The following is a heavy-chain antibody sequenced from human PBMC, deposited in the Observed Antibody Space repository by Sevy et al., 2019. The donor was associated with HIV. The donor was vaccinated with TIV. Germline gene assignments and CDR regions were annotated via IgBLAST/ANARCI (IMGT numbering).Heavy chain of an antibody. J-gene: IGHJ3*01. CDR3: AKEDDAFDV. V-gene: IGHV3-33*03. Sequence: GGSLRLSCAGSGFTFSKYAMHWVRQAPVKGLEWVAVLWCHGRREYYADFAKDRFTISRDNSKNTVYLHMDSLRTDDTAVYYCAKEDDAFDVWGQGTMVTVSS. CDR1: GFTFSKYA. CDR2: LWCHGRRE.